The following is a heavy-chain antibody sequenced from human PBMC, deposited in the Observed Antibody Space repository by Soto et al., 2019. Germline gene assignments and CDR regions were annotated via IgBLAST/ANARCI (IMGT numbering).Heavy chain of an antibody. CDR1: GGSFIGYY. Sequence: SETLSLTGAVYGGSFIGYYWSWLRQPPGKGLEWIGGINHSGSTNYTPSLKRRVTISVDTSKNQFSRKLCSVTAADTAMYYCARGGSYDILTGYPYQLEFDHWGQGSLVTVTS. CDR3: ARGGSYDILTGYPYQLEFDH. D-gene: IGHD3-9*01. V-gene: IGHV4-34*01. CDR2: INHSGST. J-gene: IGHJ4*02.